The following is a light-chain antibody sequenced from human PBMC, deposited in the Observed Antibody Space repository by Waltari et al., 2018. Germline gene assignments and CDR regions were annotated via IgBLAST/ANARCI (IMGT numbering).Light chain of an antibody. Sequence: DIQLTQSPSSLSASVGDRVTITCRASQTISAYLNWYQQKPGKAPKLLIYAAFNLQSGVPSRFSGTTSGTDFTLTISSLQPEDFATYYCQETYSSPRTFGLGTRVEVK. CDR1: QTISAY. J-gene: IGKJ1*01. CDR3: QETYSSPRT. CDR2: AAF. V-gene: IGKV1-39*01.